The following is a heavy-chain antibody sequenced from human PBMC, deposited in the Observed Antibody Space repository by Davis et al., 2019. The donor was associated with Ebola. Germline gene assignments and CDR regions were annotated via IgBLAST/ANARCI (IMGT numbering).Heavy chain of an antibody. J-gene: IGHJ4*02. D-gene: IGHD4-17*01. Sequence: GESLKISCAASGFTFDNFWMSWVRQAPGKGLEWVANIYRDGSEKYYVDSVKGRFTISRDNSKNTLYLQMNSLRAEDTAVYYCAKSVTVTTLGYFDYWGQGTLVTVSS. CDR2: IYRDGSEK. CDR3: AKSVTVTTLGYFDY. V-gene: IGHV3-7*03. CDR1: GFTFDNFW.